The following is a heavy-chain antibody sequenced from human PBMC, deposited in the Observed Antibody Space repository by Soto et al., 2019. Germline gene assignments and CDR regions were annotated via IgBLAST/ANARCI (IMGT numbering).Heavy chain of an antibody. V-gene: IGHV1-18*01. CDR2: ISAYNGNT. CDR1: GYTFTSYG. Sequence: ASVKVSCKASGYTFTSYGISWVRQAPGQGLEWMGWISAYNGNTNYAQKLQGRVTMTTDTSTSTAYMELRSLRSDDTAVYYCARDRHYHDSSGSPMDYWGQGTLVTVSS. J-gene: IGHJ4*02. CDR3: ARDRHYHDSSGSPMDY. D-gene: IGHD3-22*01.